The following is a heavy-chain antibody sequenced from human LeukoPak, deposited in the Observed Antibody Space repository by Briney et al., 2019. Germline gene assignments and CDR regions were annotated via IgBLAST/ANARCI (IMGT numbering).Heavy chain of an antibody. CDR2: IDSDGSRT. V-gene: IGHV3-74*01. CDR3: ARKSGSYYFFDY. CDR1: RFTFSNYW. Sequence: PGGSLRLSCAASRFTFSNYWMHWVRQAPGKGLVWVSRIDSDGSRTSYADSVKGRFTISRDNAKNTLYLQMNSLRAEDTAVYYCARKSGSYYFFDYWGQGTLVTVSS. D-gene: IGHD1-26*01. J-gene: IGHJ4*02.